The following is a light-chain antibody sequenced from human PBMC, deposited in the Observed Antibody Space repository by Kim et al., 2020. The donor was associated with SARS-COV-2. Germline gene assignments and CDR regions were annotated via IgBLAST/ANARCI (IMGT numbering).Light chain of an antibody. CDR3: QQYNNWPLCT. Sequence: EIVMTQSPATLSLSPGERATLSCRASQSVSSNLAWYQQKPGQAPRLLIYGASTRATGIPARFSGSGSGTEFTLTISSLQSEDFAVYYCQQYNNWPLCTFGQGTKLDIK. J-gene: IGKJ1*01. CDR1: QSVSSN. V-gene: IGKV3-15*01. CDR2: GAS.